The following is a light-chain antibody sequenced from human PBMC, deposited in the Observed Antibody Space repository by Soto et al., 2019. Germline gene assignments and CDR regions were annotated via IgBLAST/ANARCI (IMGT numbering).Light chain of an antibody. CDR2: GNS. V-gene: IGLV1-40*01. Sequence: QSVLTQPPSVSGAPGQRVTISCTGSSSNIGAGYDVHWYQQLPGTAPKLLIYGNSNRPSGFPDRFSGSKSGTSAALAITGLQAEDEADNYCQSYDSSLSGPVVFGGGTKLTVL. CDR3: QSYDSSLSGPVV. J-gene: IGLJ2*01. CDR1: SSNIGAGYD.